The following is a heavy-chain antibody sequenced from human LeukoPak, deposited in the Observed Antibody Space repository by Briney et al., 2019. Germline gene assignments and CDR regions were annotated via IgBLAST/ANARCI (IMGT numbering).Heavy chain of an antibody. J-gene: IGHJ4*02. CDR1: GGTFSSYA. CDR2: IIPIFGTA. V-gene: IGHV1-69*06. D-gene: IGHD4-17*01. CDR3: ARDWETTAGLGY. Sequence: EASVKVSCKASGGTFSSYAISWVRQAPGQGLEWMGGIIPIFGTANYAQKFQGRVTITADKSTSTAYMELSSLRSDDTAVYYCARDWETTAGLGYWGQGTLVTVSS.